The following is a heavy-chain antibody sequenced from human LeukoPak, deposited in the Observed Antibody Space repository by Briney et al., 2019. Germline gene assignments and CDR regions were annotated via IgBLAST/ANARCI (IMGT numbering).Heavy chain of an antibody. V-gene: IGHV3-13*01. CDR1: IFTFSIFD. Sequence: GVSLRLSCRPSIFTFSIFDVLCVRQSRGRGLEGVSNIGTASDTYYPGSVEGRFTISRDNAKNSLYLQMNSLTAGDTAVYYCARGPPRGKYYYMDVWGKGTTVTVSS. D-gene: IGHD1-1*01. CDR3: ARGPPRGKYYYMDV. J-gene: IGHJ6*03. CDR2: IGTASDT.